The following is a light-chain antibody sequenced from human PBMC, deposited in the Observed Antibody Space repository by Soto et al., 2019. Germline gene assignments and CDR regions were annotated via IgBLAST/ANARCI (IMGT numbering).Light chain of an antibody. Sequence: DLQMTQSPSTLSASVGDRVTITCRASKNINTWVAWYQQKPGKAPKLLIYDASSLESGVPSRFSGSGSGTEFTLTISSLQPDDFATYYCQQYNSYSRTFGQGTKVDIK. J-gene: IGKJ1*01. CDR3: QQYNSYSRT. V-gene: IGKV1-5*01. CDR2: DAS. CDR1: KNINTW.